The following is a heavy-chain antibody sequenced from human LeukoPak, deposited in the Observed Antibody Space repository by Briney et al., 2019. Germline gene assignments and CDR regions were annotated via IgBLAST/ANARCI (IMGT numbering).Heavy chain of an antibody. D-gene: IGHD6-19*01. CDR1: GFTFSSYA. J-gene: IGHJ4*02. V-gene: IGHV3-23*01. CDR2: ISASGGST. CDR3: TARSGWEFDY. Sequence: GGSLRLSCAASGFTFSSYAMNWVRQAPGKGLEWVSAISASGGSTYYADSVKGRFTISRDTSKNTLYLQMNSLKTEDTAVYYCTARSGWEFDYWGQGTLVTVSS.